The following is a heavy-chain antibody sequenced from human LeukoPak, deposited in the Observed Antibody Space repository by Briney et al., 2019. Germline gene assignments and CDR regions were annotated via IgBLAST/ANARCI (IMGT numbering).Heavy chain of an antibody. D-gene: IGHD3-9*01. J-gene: IGHJ6*04. CDR1: GGSFSGYY. CDR3: ARDYDILTGYYTHCYYYGMDV. V-gene: IGHV4-34*01. Sequence: SETLSLTCAVYGGSFSGYYWSWVRQPPGKGLEWIGEINHSGSTNYNPSLTSRVTISVDTSKNQFSLKLSSVTAADTAVYYCARDYDILTGYYTHCYYYGMDVWGKGTPVTVSS. CDR2: INHSGST.